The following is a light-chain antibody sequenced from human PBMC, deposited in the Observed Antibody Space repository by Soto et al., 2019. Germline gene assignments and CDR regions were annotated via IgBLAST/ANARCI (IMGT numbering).Light chain of an antibody. CDR3: CSYAGSYTFL. CDR2: DVS. Sequence: QSVLTQPRSVSGSPGQSVTISCTGTSSDVGGYNYVSWYQQHPGKAPKPMIYDVSKRPSGVPDRFSGSKSGNTASLTISGLQAEDEADYYCCSYAGSYTFLFGGGTKLTVL. J-gene: IGLJ2*01. CDR1: SSDVGGYNY. V-gene: IGLV2-11*01.